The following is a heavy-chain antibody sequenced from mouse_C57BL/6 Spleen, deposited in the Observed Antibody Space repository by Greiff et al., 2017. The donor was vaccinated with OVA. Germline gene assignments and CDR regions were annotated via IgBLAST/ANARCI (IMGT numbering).Heavy chain of an antibody. V-gene: IGHV1-54*01. Sequence: QVQLQQSGAELVRPGTSVKVSCKASGYAFTNYLIEWVKQRPGQGLEWIGVINPGSGGTNYNEKFKGKATLTADKSSSTAYMQLSSLTSEDSAVYFCARFSNYDYFDYWGQGTTLTVSS. J-gene: IGHJ2*01. CDR3: ARFSNYDYFDY. CDR2: INPGSGGT. CDR1: GYAFTNYL. D-gene: IGHD2-5*01.